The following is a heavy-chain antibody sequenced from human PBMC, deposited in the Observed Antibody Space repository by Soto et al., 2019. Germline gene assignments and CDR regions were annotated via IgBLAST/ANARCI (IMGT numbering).Heavy chain of an antibody. J-gene: IGHJ6*02. CDR2: INAGNGNT. D-gene: IGHD6-6*01. V-gene: IGHV1-3*01. CDR1: GGTFTSYA. CDR3: ASSPLAARAYYYYYYGMDV. Sequence: ASVKVSCKSSGGTFTSYAMHWVRQAPGQRLEWMGWINAGNGNTKYSQKFQGRVTITRDTSASTAYMELSSLRSEDTAVYYCASSPLAARAYYYYYYGMDVWGQGTTVTVSS.